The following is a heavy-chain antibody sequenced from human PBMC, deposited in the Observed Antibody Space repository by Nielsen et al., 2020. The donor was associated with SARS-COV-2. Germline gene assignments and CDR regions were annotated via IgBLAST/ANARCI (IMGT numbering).Heavy chain of an antibody. V-gene: IGHV3-69-1*01. CDR3: ASEVAATRGY. CDR2: ITNTGAE. J-gene: IGHJ4*02. Sequence: GGSLRLSCAASGFTFSDHYMTWIRQTPGKGLEWISYITNTGAEYYADSVKGRFTISRDNAKNSLYLQMNSLRAEDTALYYCASEVAATRGYWGQGTLVTVSS. D-gene: IGHD2-15*01. CDR1: GFTFSDHY.